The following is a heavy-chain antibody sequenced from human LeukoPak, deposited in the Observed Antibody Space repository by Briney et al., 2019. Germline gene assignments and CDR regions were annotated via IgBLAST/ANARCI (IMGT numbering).Heavy chain of an antibody. D-gene: IGHD6-19*01. V-gene: IGHV3-23*01. CDR2: ISGSGHNT. J-gene: IGHJ4*02. CDR3: AKESSGTTLAVAGPLDF. Sequence: ETLSLTCTVSGGSISTTSTYWGWIRQAPGKGLEWVSVISGSGHNTFYADSVKGRFTISRDNSKNTLYLQMNSLRAEDTAVYHCAKESSGTTLAVAGPLDFWGQGTLVSVSS. CDR1: GGSISTTST.